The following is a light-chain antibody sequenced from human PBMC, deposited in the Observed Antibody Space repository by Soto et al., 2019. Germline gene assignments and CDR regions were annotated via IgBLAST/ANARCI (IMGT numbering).Light chain of an antibody. CDR2: AAS. Sequence: VQMTQSPSTLSASLGDIVTIXCRASQRIRSWLGWDQQKPGKAPKLLIXAASSLESGVQSRLSGSGSGKEFTLNISSLQPDEFATYYCKQYNSYSTWTFGQGTKVDIK. V-gene: IGKV1-5*01. CDR1: QRIRSW. J-gene: IGKJ1*01. CDR3: KQYNSYSTWT.